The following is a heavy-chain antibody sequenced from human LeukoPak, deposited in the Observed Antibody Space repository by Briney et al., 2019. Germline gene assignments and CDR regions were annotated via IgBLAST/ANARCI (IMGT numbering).Heavy chain of an antibody. CDR3: ARGLDSSGWPPFDY. V-gene: IGHV1-2*04. Sequence: ASVKVSCKASGYTFTGYYMHWVRQAPGQGLEWMGWINPNSGGTNYAQKFQGWVTMTRDTSISTAYMKLSRLRSDDTAVYYCARGLDSSGWPPFDYWGQGTLVTVSS. CDR1: GYTFTGYY. D-gene: IGHD6-19*01. J-gene: IGHJ4*02. CDR2: INPNSGGT.